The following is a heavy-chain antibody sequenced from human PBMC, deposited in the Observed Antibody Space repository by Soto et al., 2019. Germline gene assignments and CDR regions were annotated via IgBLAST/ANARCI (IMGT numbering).Heavy chain of an antibody. CDR1: GGSISSGGYY. CDR3: ARVIATVDIVATNWFDP. J-gene: IGHJ5*02. CDR2: IYYSGST. V-gene: IGHV4-31*03. Sequence: PSETLALTCTVSGGSISSGGYYWSWIRQHPGKGLEWIGYIYYSGSTYYNPSLKSRVTISVDTSKNQFSLKLSSVTAADTAVYYCARVIATVDIVATNWFDPWGQGTLVTVSS. D-gene: IGHD5-12*01.